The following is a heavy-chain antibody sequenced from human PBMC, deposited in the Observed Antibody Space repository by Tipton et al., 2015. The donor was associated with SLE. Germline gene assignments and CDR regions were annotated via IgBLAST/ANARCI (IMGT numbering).Heavy chain of an antibody. Sequence: LRLSCSVSGGSISSYSWSWIRQPAGKGVGWIGRIYTSGTTDYSSSLKGRITISVDMSKNQFYLRLTSVTAADTAVYYCARFHVKSYYEFDCWGQGTLVTVSS. V-gene: IGHV4-4*07. CDR1: GGSISSYS. CDR3: ARFHVKSYYEFDC. J-gene: IGHJ4*02. CDR2: IYTSGTT. D-gene: IGHD3-10*01.